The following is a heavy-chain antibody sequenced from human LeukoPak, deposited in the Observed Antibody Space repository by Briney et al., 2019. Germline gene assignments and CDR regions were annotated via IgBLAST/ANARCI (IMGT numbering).Heavy chain of an antibody. J-gene: IGHJ2*01. Sequence: GASVKVSCTASGYTFTSYGISWVRQAPGQGLERMGWISAYNGNTNYAQKLQGRLTMTTDTSTSTAYMELRSLRSDDTAVYYCARSPGRVVVPPAMVWYFDLWGRGTLVTVSS. CDR1: GYTFTSYG. V-gene: IGHV1-18*04. CDR2: ISAYNGNT. D-gene: IGHD2-2*01. CDR3: ARSPGRVVVPPAMVWYFDL.